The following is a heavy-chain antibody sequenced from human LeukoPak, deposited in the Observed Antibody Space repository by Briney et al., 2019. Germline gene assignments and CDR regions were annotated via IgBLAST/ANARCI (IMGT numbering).Heavy chain of an antibody. D-gene: IGHD6-19*01. Sequence: PGGSLRLSCAASGFTFSSYAMHWVRQAPGKGLEWVAVISYDGSNKYYADSVKGRFTISRDNAKNSLYLQMNSLRAEDTAVYYCARDRVAVAGIFRRDWFDPWGQGTLVTVSS. V-gene: IGHV3-30*04. J-gene: IGHJ5*02. CDR2: ISYDGSNK. CDR3: ARDRVAVAGIFRRDWFDP. CDR1: GFTFSSYA.